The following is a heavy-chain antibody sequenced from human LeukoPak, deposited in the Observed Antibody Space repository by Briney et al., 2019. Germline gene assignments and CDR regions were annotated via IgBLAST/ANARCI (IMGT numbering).Heavy chain of an antibody. D-gene: IGHD3-10*01. CDR1: GGSFSSGSYY. CDR2: IYYSGST. CDR3: ARGLGSRYYFNS. J-gene: IGHJ4*02. Sequence: SETLSLTCTVSGGSFSSGSYYWSWIRQPPGKGLEWIGYIYYSGSTNYNPSLKSRVTISVDTSKNQFSLKLSSVTAADTAVYYCARGLGSRYYFNSWGQGTLVTVSS. V-gene: IGHV4-61*01.